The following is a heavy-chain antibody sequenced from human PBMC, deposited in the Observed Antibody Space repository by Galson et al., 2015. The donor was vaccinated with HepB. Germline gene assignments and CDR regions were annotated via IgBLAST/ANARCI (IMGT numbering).Heavy chain of an antibody. Sequence: SLRLSCAASGFTFSSYGMHWVRQAPGKGLEWVAVISYDGSNKYYADSVKGRFTISRDNSKNTLYLQMNSLRAEDTAVYYCAKAQLRYYFDYWGQGTLVTVSS. CDR1: GFTFSSYG. D-gene: IGHD3-10*01. CDR2: ISYDGSNK. CDR3: AKAQLRYYFDY. J-gene: IGHJ4*02. V-gene: IGHV3-30*18.